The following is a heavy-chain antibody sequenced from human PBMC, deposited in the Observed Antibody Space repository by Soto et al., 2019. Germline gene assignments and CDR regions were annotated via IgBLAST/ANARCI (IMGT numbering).Heavy chain of an antibody. CDR2: ARDKAHSYTT. D-gene: IGHD6-13*01. CDR3: ARIYSSSWYGSFFDY. J-gene: IGHJ4*02. V-gene: IGHV3-72*01. CDR1: GFTFSDHY. Sequence: EVQLVESGGGLVQPGGSLRLSCAASGFTFSDHYMDWVRQAPGKGLEWVGRARDKAHSYTTEYAPSGKGRFTISKDDSKNSLYLQMNSLKTEDTAVYYCARIYSSSWYGSFFDYCGQGTLVTVSS.